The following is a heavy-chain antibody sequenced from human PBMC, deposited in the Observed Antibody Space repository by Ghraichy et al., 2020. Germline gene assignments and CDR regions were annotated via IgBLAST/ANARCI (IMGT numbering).Heavy chain of an antibody. CDR3: AREALKHYGMDV. Sequence: GESLNISCAGSGFSFSSHWMHWVRQGPGKGLVWVSRIKSDGTSTTYADSVKGRFTISRDNAKNTLYLQMNSLRAEDTAVYYCAREALKHYGMDVWGQGTTVTVSS. V-gene: IGHV3-74*01. CDR2: IKSDGTST. D-gene: IGHD4/OR15-4a*01. CDR1: GFSFSSHW. J-gene: IGHJ6*02.